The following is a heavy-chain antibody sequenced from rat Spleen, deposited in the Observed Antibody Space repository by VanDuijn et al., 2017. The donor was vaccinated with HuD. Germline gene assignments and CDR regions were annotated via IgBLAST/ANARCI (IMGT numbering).Heavy chain of an antibody. CDR1: GFTFNNYW. J-gene: IGHJ2*01. D-gene: IGHD1-8*01. V-gene: IGHV5-31*01. CDR3: ARHELQFHY. CDR2: ITNTGRST. Sequence: EVELMESGGGLVQPGRSLKLSCVASGFTFNNYWMTWIRQAPGKGLEWVASITNTGRSTYYPDSVKGRFTISRDNAKSTLYLQMDSLRSEETATYYCARHELQFHYWGQGVMVTVSS.